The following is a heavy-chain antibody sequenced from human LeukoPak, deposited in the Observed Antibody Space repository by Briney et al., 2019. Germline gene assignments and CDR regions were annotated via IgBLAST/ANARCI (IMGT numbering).Heavy chain of an antibody. CDR2: INPSGGST. CDR3: ARDRRAVAGTFDY. Sequence: GASVKVSCKASGHTFTSYYMHWVRQAPGHGLEWMGIINPSGGSTSYAQKFQGRVTMTRDTSTSTVYMELSSLRSEDTAVYCCARDRRAVAGTFDYWGQGTLVTVSS. D-gene: IGHD6-19*01. CDR1: GHTFTSYY. V-gene: IGHV1-46*01. J-gene: IGHJ4*02.